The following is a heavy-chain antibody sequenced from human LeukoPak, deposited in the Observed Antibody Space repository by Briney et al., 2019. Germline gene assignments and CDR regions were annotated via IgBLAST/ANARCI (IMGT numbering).Heavy chain of an antibody. CDR3: AKHRSGIAASGSNY. Sequence: GGSLRLSCAASGFTFSSFAMSWVRQAPGKGLEWVSVSVISGSGGDSGGSTYYADSVKGRFTISRDDSNNTLYLQMNDLKVEDTAVYYCAKHRSGIAASGSNYWGQGTLVSVSS. V-gene: IGHV3-23*01. J-gene: IGHJ4*02. D-gene: IGHD6-13*01. CDR2: ISGSGGDSGGST. CDR1: GFTFSSFA.